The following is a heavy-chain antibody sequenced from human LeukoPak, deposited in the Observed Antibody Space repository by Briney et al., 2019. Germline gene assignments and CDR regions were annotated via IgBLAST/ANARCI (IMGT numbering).Heavy chain of an antibody. CDR1: GGSISSGGYS. Sequence: PSQTLSLTCAVSGGSISSGGYSWSWIWQPPGKGLEWIGYIYHSGSTYYNPSLKSRVTISVDRSKNQFSLKLSSVTAADTAVYYCARCDGYPTGSWFDPWGQGTLVTVSS. D-gene: IGHD3-22*01. V-gene: IGHV4-30-2*01. J-gene: IGHJ5*02. CDR2: IYHSGST. CDR3: ARCDGYPTGSWFDP.